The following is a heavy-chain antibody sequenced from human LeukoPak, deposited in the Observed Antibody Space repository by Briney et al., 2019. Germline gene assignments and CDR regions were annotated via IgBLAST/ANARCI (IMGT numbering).Heavy chain of an antibody. D-gene: IGHD6-25*01. CDR3: ASNSPGYDAFDI. J-gene: IGHJ3*02. V-gene: IGHV4-34*01. CDR2: IYYSGST. CDR1: GGSFSGYY. Sequence: SETLSLTCAVYGGSFSGYYWSWIRQPPGKGLEWIGSIYYSGSTYYKPSLKSRVTISVDTSKNQFSLKLSSVTAADTAVYYCASNSPGYDAFDIWGQGTMVSVSS.